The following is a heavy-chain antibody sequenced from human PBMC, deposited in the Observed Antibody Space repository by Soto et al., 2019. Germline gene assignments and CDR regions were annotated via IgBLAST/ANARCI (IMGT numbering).Heavy chain of an antibody. Sequence: QVQLVQSGAEVKKPGGSVKVSCKASGYTFTSYYMLWVRQAPGQGLEWMGIINPSGGSTSYAQKFQGRVTMTRDTSTSTVYMELSSLRSEDTAVYYCARDRNSGYEIDYWGQGTLVTVSS. CDR2: INPSGGST. CDR1: GYTFTSYY. V-gene: IGHV1-46*01. J-gene: IGHJ4*02. CDR3: ARDRNSGYEIDY. D-gene: IGHD5-12*01.